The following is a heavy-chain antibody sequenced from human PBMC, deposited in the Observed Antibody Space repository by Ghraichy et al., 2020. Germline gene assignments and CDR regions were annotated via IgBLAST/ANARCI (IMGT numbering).Heavy chain of an antibody. CDR3: ARSTHGGARDRGYFDY. D-gene: IGHD2-15*01. Sequence: SETLSLTCTVSGGSMGSYYWNWIRQSPGKGLEWIGYIYFSGNTKYNPSFKSRVTISVDTSKRQFFLQVTSVTAADTARYYCARSTHGGARDRGYFDYWGQGSLVTVSS. CDR1: GGSMGSYY. V-gene: IGHV4-59*01. J-gene: IGHJ4*02. CDR2: IYFSGNT.